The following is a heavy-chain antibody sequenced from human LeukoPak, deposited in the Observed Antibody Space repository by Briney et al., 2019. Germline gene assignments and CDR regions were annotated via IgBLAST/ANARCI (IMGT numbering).Heavy chain of an antibody. J-gene: IGHJ4*02. V-gene: IGHV4-39*07. CDR1: GGPIRTTSYY. CDR2: IYFSGST. Sequence: SETLSLTCTVSGGPIRTTSYYWGWIRQSPGREPEWIGTIYFSGSTYYNPSLESRVTISVDTSNNQFSLKLNSVTAADTAVYYCARGGTFWDSWGQGTLVTVSS. CDR3: ARGGTFWDS. D-gene: IGHD3-3*01.